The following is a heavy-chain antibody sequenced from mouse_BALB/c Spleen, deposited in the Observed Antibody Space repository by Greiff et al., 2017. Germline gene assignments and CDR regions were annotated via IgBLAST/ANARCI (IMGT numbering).Heavy chain of an antibody. CDR2: IRNKANGYKT. D-gene: IGHD2-4*01. J-gene: IGHJ3*01. V-gene: IGHV7-3*02. CDR1: GFTFTDYY. CDR3: ARDRSMITASAWFAY. Sequence: EVKVVESGGGLVQPGGSLRLSCAASGFTFTDYYMSWVRQTPGKALEWLGFIRNKANGYKTEYSASVKGRFTISIDNSKSILYLQMNTLMAEDSATYSCARDRSMITASAWFAYWGQGTLVTVSA.